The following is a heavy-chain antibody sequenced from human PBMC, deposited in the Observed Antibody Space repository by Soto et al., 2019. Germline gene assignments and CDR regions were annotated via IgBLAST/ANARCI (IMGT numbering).Heavy chain of an antibody. V-gene: IGHV3-66*01. J-gene: IGHJ4*02. CDR3: AREAIIVIAAPEYYFDY. D-gene: IGHD3-22*01. CDR2: IYTGGYT. CDR1: GFTVSNNY. Sequence: EVQLVESGGDLVQPGGSLRLSCAASGFTVSNNYMSWVRQAPGKGLEWVSVIYTGGYTNYADYVKGRFTISRDSSKNTLKLQMDSLRAEDTAVYYCAREAIIVIAAPEYYFDYWSQGTLVTVSS.